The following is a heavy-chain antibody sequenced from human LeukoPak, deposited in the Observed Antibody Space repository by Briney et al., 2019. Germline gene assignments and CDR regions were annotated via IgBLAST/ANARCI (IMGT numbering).Heavy chain of an antibody. J-gene: IGHJ4*02. V-gene: IGHV4-31*03. CDR1: GGSISSGGYY. CDR3: ARGDDSSGYYSFSFDY. Sequence: SSETLSITCTVSGGSISSGGYYWSWIRQHPGKGLEWIGYIYYSGSTYYNPSLKSRVTISVDTSKNQFSLKLSSVTAADTAVYYCARGDDSSGYYSFSFDYWGQGTLVTVSS. D-gene: IGHD3-22*01. CDR2: IYYSGST.